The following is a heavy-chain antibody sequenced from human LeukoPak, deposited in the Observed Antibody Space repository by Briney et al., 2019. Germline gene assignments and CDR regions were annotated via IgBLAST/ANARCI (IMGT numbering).Heavy chain of an antibody. J-gene: IGHJ4*02. D-gene: IGHD3-10*01. Sequence: SETLSLTCDVHGEFFSGFYWSWIRQPPGKGLEWIGEINHSGSTNYSPSLKSRVTISVDTSKNQFSLKLSSVTAADTAVYYCARHLGFGELLGAYYFDYWGQGTLVTVSS. CDR1: GEFFSGFY. V-gene: IGHV4-34*01. CDR2: INHSGST. CDR3: ARHLGFGELLGAYYFDY.